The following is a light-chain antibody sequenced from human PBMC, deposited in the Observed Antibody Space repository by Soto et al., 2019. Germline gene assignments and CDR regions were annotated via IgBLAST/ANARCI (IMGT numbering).Light chain of an antibody. CDR3: SSYTTSSTLYV. V-gene: IGLV2-14*03. CDR2: DVT. Sequence: QSALTQPASVSGSPGQSITISCTGTSSDVGAYNYVSWYQQYPGKAPKYIIYDVTNRPSGVSYRFSGSKSGNTASLTISGLQADDAADYYCSSYTTSSTLYVFGTGTKVTVL. CDR1: SSDVGAYNY. J-gene: IGLJ1*01.